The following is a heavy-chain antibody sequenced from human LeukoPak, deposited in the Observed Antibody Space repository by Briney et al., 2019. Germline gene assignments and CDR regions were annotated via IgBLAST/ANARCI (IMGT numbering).Heavy chain of an antibody. V-gene: IGHV3-48*04. J-gene: IGHJ4*02. D-gene: IGHD2-2*01. CDR3: ARMAVVPAAPFDY. CDR1: GFTLSSYS. Sequence: GGSLRLSCAASGFTLSSYSMNWVRQAPGKGLEWVSYISSSGSTIYYADSVKGRFTISRDNAKNSLYLQMNSLRAEDTAVYYCARMAVVPAAPFDYWGQGTLVTVSS. CDR2: ISSSGSTI.